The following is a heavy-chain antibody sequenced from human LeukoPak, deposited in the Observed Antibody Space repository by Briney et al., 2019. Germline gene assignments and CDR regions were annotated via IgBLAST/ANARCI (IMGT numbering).Heavy chain of an antibody. V-gene: IGHV3-21*01. J-gene: IGHJ4*02. D-gene: IGHD1-1*01. CDR2: ISSSTNYI. CDR3: ARCTTGRTFGSLREIKRSREIDY. CDR1: GFTFSSYS. Sequence: GGSLRLSCAASGFTFSSYSMNWVRQAPGKGLEWVSSISSSTNYIYYADSVKGRFTISRDNANNSLYLQMNSLRAEDTAVCYCARCTTGRTFGSLREIKRSREIDYWGQGTLVTVSS.